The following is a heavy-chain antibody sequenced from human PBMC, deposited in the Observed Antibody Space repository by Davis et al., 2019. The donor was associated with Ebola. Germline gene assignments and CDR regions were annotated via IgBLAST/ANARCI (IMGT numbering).Heavy chain of an antibody. CDR3: ARDGCGTGCHLQRNRNY. D-gene: IGHD2-8*02. Sequence: GESLKISCAASGFTSAMHWVRQATGKGLEWVAFISSDGSNKYYTGSVKGRFTISRDNSKNTVYLQMNSLRAEDTAVYYCARDGCGTGCHLQRNRNYWGQGTVVTVSS. CDR2: ISSDGSNK. CDR1: GFTSA. V-gene: IGHV3-30*12. J-gene: IGHJ4*02.